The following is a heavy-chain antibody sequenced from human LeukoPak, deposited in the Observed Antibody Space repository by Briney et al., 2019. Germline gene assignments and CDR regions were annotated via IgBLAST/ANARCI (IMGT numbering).Heavy chain of an antibody. J-gene: IGHJ6*04. CDR1: GCSISSDSYS. D-gene: IGHD3-9*01. V-gene: IGHV4-30-2*06. CDR3: ARVHYDVLTGYLGGMDV. CDR2: VYHSGSA. Sequence: SETLSLTCAVSGCSISSDSYSWTWIRQSPTKGLEWIGYVYHSGSAYYNPSFESRVTMSADRSKNQFSLKLSSVTAADTAVYYCARVHYDVLTGYLGGMDVWGKGTTVTVPS.